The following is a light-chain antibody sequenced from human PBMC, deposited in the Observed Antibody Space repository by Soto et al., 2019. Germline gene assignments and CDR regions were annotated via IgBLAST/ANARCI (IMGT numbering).Light chain of an antibody. CDR3: QHYYTYPPK. CDR1: QDISSY. J-gene: IGKJ1*01. CDR2: AAS. Sequence: AIRMTQSPSSVSVSTGDRVTITCRASQDISSYLAWYQQRPVKAPKFLIYAASTLESGVPSRFSGSGSGTEFTLTISSLQSEDFATYYCQHYYTYPPKFGQGTKV. V-gene: IGKV1-8*01.